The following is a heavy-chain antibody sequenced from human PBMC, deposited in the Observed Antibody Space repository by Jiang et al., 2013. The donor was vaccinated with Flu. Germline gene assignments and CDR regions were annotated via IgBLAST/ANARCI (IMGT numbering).Heavy chain of an antibody. CDR3: ARLDRSSGWYGYFDL. J-gene: IGHJ2*01. V-gene: IGHV4-59*08. D-gene: IGHD6-19*01. Sequence: KSRVTISVDTSKNQFSLKLSSVTAADTAVYYCARLDRSSGWYGYFDLWGRGTLVTVSS.